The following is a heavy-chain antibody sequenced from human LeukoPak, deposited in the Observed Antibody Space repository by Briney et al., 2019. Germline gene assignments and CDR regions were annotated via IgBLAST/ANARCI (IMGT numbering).Heavy chain of an antibody. V-gene: IGHV3-7*01. J-gene: IGHJ4*02. CDR3: ARVRSEVDGDYDGFDY. CDR2: IKQDGSEK. Sequence: GGSLRLSCAASGFTFSSYWMSWVRQAPGKGLEWVANIKQDGSEKYYVDSVKGRFTISRDNAKNSLYLQMNSLRAEDTAVYYCARVRSEVDGDYDGFDYWGQGTLVTVSS. D-gene: IGHD4-17*01. CDR1: GFTFSSYW.